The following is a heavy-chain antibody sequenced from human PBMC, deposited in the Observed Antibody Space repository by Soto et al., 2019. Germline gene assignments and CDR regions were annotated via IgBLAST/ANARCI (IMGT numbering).Heavy chain of an antibody. V-gene: IGHV1-69*01. J-gene: IGHJ5*02. CDR1: GGTFSSYA. Sequence: QVQLVQSGAEVKKPGSSVKVSCKASGGTFSSYAISWVRQAPGQGLEWMGGIIPIFGTANYAQKFQGRVTITADESTSTDYMELSSLRSEDTAVYYCARGSWEYQLPYNWFDPWGQGTLVTVSS. CDR3: ARGSWEYQLPYNWFDP. D-gene: IGHD2-2*01. CDR2: IIPIFGTA.